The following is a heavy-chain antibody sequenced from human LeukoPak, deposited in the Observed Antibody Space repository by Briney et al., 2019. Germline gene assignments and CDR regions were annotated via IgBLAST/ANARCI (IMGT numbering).Heavy chain of an antibody. CDR1: GGSISSHY. CDR3: ARQGIDAFDI. J-gene: IGHJ3*02. V-gene: IGHV4-59*08. CDR2: IYYTETS. Sequence: SETLSLTCNVSGGSISSHYWSWIRQPPGKGLEWIAYIYYTETSNYNPSLKSRVTISVDTSKNQISLRLSSVTAADTAVYYCARQGIDAFDIWGQGTLVTVSS.